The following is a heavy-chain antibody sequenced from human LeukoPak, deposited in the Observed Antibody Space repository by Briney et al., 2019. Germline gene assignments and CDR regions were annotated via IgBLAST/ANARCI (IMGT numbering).Heavy chain of an antibody. Sequence: GGSLRLSCAASGFTFSSYAMNWVRQAPGKGLEWVSDISGSGGSTYYADSVKGRFTISRDNSKNTLYLQVNSLRAEDTAVYYCAKRSPYYFDYWGQGTLVTVSS. V-gene: IGHV3-23*01. CDR3: AKRSPYYFDY. D-gene: IGHD1-26*01. J-gene: IGHJ4*02. CDR2: ISGSGGST. CDR1: GFTFSSYA.